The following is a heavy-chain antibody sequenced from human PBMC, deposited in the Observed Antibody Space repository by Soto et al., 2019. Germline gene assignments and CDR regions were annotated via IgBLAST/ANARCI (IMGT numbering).Heavy chain of an antibody. CDR2: IKSKTDGGTT. D-gene: IGHD7-27*01. Sequence: GGSLRLSCAASGFTFSNAWMSWVRQAPGKGLEWVGRIKSKTDGGTTDYAAPVKGRFTISRDDSKNTLYLQMNSLKTEDTAVYYCTTALLPQTGDFDDWGQGTLVTVSS. CDR1: GFTFSNAW. CDR3: TTALLPQTGDFDD. J-gene: IGHJ4*02. V-gene: IGHV3-15*01.